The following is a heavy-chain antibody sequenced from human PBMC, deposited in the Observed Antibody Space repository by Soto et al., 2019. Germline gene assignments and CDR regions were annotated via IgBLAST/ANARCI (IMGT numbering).Heavy chain of an antibody. D-gene: IGHD3-10*01. J-gene: IGHJ5*02. Sequence: GSTNYNPSLNSRVTISVDTSKNQFSRKLSSVTAADTAVYYCACDPGSGSCYGWFDLWGQGTLVTVSS. CDR2: GST. V-gene: IGHV4-59*01. CDR3: ACDPGSGSCYGWFDL.